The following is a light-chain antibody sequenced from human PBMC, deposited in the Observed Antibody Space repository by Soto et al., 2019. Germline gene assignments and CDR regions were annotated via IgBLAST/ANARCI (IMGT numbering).Light chain of an antibody. J-gene: IGKJ1*01. CDR3: HQYDHWPQT. CDR2: GAS. V-gene: IGKV3-15*01. Sequence: EVVMTQSPATLSVSPGERATLSCGASQSVRSYFAWYQQKPGQAPRLLIHGASTRAPGIPARFSGSGSGTDFTLTISSLQSEDFAVYYCHQYDHWPQTFGQGTKVDIK. CDR1: QSVRSY.